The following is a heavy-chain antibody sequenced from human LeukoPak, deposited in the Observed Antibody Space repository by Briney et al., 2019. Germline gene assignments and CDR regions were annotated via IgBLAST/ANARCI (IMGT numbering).Heavy chain of an antibody. CDR3: ARSLLNYDFWSGYYRTNWFDP. CDR1: GYTFTSYG. Sequence: ASVKVSCKASGYTFTSYGISWVRQAPGQGLEWMGWISAYNGNTNYAQKLQGRVTMTTDTSTSTAYMELRSLRSDDTTVYYCARSLLNYDFWSGYYRTNWFDPWGQGTLVTVSS. V-gene: IGHV1-18*01. J-gene: IGHJ5*02. D-gene: IGHD3-3*01. CDR2: ISAYNGNT.